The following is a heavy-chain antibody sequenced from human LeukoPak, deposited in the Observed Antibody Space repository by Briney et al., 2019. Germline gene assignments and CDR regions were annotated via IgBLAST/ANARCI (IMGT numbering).Heavy chain of an antibody. CDR3: ARNAGKYYRYFQH. V-gene: IGHV4-59*01. Sequence: SETLSLTCTVSGDSMNEYYWSWVRQPLGQGLEWIGYVYYSGSTTYNPSLKSRVNITIDTSKNQFSLTLTSVTAADTAMYYCARNAGKYYRYFQHWGQGTVVSVSS. CDR1: GDSMNEYY. CDR2: VYYSGST. J-gene: IGHJ1*01. D-gene: IGHD2/OR15-2a*01.